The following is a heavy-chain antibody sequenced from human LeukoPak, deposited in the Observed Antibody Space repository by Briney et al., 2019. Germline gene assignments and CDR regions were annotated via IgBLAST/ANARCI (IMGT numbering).Heavy chain of an antibody. V-gene: IGHV3-53*01. D-gene: IGHD3-10*01. Sequence: PGGSLRLSCAVSGFTVSSNHMSWVRQAPGEGLEWVSVHDSGSTTYYADSVKARFTISRDNTKNTLYQQMLSLRAEDTAVYYCARGGESPSAFVYWGQGTLVTVSS. CDR2: HDSGSTT. J-gene: IGHJ4*02. CDR3: ARGGESPSAFVY. CDR1: GFTVSSNH.